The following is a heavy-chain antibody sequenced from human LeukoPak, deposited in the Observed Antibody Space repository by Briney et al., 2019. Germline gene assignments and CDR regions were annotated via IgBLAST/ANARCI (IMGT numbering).Heavy chain of an antibody. CDR3: ARSRWFDP. Sequence: QAGGSLRLSCAASGFTFSSYEMNWVRQAPGKGLEWVSYISSSGSTIYYADSVKGRFTISRDNAKNSLYLQMSSLRAEDTAVYYCARSRWFDPWGQGTLVTVSS. V-gene: IGHV3-48*03. J-gene: IGHJ5*02. CDR2: ISSSGSTI. CDR1: GFTFSSYE.